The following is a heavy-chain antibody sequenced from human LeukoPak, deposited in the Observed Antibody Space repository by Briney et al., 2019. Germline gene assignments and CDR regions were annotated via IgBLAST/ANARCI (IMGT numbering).Heavy chain of an antibody. V-gene: IGHV1-2*02. J-gene: IGHJ4*02. CDR2: INSDSGGT. D-gene: IGHD4-17*01. CDR1: GYTFTGYY. CDR3: ARDTITVTTPYFDY. Sequence: ASVKVSCKASGYTFTGYYIDWVRQAPGQGHEWMGWINSDSGGTNYAQKFQGRVTMTRDTSTSTAYMELSSLRSDDTAFYYCARDTITVTTPYFDYWGQGTLVTVPS.